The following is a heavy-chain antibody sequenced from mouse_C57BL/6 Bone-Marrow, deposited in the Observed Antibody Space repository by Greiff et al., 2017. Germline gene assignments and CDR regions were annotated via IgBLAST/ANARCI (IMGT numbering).Heavy chain of an antibody. D-gene: IGHD2-4*01. CDR2: ISDGGSYT. CDR3: AREGYDYDLYWYFDV. V-gene: IGHV5-4*01. CDR1: GFTFSSYA. J-gene: IGHJ1*03. Sequence: EVHLVESGGGLVKPGGSLKLSCAASGFTFSSYAMSWVRQTPEKRLEWVATISDGGSYTYYPDNVKGRFTIYRDNAKNNLYLQMSHLKSEDTAMYYCAREGYDYDLYWYFDVWGTGTTVTVSS.